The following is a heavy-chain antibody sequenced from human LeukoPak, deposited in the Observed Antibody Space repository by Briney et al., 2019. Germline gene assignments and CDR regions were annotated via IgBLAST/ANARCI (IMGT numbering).Heavy chain of an antibody. CDR2: IIPIFGTA. D-gene: IGHD6-13*01. Sequence: SVKVSCKASGGTFSSYAISWVRQAPGQGLEWMGRIIPIFGTANYAQKFQGRVTITTDESTSTAYMELSSLRSEDTAVYYCARAMYSTSWWDYWGQGTLVTVSS. J-gene: IGHJ4*02. CDR3: ARAMYSTSWWDY. V-gene: IGHV1-69*05. CDR1: GGTFSSYA.